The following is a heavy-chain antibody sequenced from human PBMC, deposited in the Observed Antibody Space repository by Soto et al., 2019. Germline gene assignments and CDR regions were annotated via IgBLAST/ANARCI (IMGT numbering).Heavy chain of an antibody. Sequence: QVQVVQSGVEVRRPGSSVKVSCKSSGDTFKNCVISWVRQAPGQGLEWMGGIIPLFGTTDFAQRFQGRLTITTDESTTTAYMELSRLRAEDTATYYCAPELGFGKLSVVWGQGTMVIVSS. CDR2: IIPLFGTT. CDR3: APELGFGKLSVV. D-gene: IGHD3-10*01. V-gene: IGHV1-69*01. J-gene: IGHJ6*01. CDR1: GDTFKNCV.